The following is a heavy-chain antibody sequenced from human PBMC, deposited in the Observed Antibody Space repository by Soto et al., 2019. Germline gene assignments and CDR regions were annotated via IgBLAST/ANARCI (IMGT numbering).Heavy chain of an antibody. CDR1: GFSLTTGGVG. J-gene: IGHJ6*02. CDR2: IYWNEDK. CDR3: IYRRASWDYHGLDV. V-gene: IGHV2-5*01. Sequence: QFTLKESGPTLVKPTQTLTLTCTFSGFSLTTGGVGVGWIRQPPGRSLEWLAVIYWNEDKRRSPSLENRLTINKDTSKKQVVLTMTNMDPVDTGTYYCIYRRASWDYHGLDVWGHGPPVTVS. D-gene: IGHD2-21*01.